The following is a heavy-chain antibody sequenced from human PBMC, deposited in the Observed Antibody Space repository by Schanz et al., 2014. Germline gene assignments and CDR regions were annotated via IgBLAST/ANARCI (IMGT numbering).Heavy chain of an antibody. Sequence: VQLLESGGGLVQPGGSLRLSCAASGFTFSSYAMSWVRQAPGKGLEWVAVIWYDENNKYYADSVKGRFTMSRDNAKNSLYLQMNRLRAEDTALYYCAIIGVMVAVAGTRADYWGQGTLVTVSS. CDR1: GFTFSSYA. V-gene: IGHV3-33*03. CDR2: IWYDENNK. D-gene: IGHD6-19*01. CDR3: AIIGVMVAVAGTRADY. J-gene: IGHJ4*02.